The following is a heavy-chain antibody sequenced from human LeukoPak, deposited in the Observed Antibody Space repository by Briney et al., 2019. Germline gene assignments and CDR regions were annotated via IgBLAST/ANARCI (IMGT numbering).Heavy chain of an antibody. J-gene: IGHJ5*02. CDR2: ISWNSETI. D-gene: IGHD4-11*01. Sequence: PGGSLRLSCSASGFTFDDYAMHWVRQAPGKGLEWVSGISWNSETILYADSVKGRFTISRDNAKNSLYLQMNSLRAGDAALYYCTRARGNSWFDLWGQGTLVTVSS. CDR3: TRARGNSWFDL. V-gene: IGHV3-9*01. CDR1: GFTFDDYA.